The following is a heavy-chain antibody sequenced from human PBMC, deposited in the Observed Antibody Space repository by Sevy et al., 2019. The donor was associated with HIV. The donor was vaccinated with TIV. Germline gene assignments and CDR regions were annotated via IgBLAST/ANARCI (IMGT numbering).Heavy chain of an antibody. J-gene: IGHJ6*02. CDR1: GFTFSSYS. V-gene: IGHV3-48*01. Sequence: GGSLRLSCAASGFTFSSYSMNCVRQAPGKGLEWVSYISSSSSTIYYADSVKGRFTISRDNAKNSLYLQMNSLRAEDTAVYYCAILPAATYYYYGMDVWGQGTTVTVSS. D-gene: IGHD2-2*01. CDR2: ISSSSSTI. CDR3: AILPAATYYYYGMDV.